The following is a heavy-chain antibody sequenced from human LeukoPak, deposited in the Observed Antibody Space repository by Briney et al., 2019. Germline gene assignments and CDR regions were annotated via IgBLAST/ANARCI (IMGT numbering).Heavy chain of an antibody. J-gene: IGHJ5*02. D-gene: IGHD3-10*01. V-gene: IGHV3-30*02. CDR2: IRYDGSNK. CDR3: AKDKGSGSPIYGFDP. CDR1: GFTSSSYG. Sequence: QPGGSLRLSCAASGFTSSSYGMHWVRQAPGKGLEWVAFIRYDGSNKYYADSVKGRFTISRDNSKNTLYLQMNSLRAEDTAVYYCAKDKGSGSPIYGFDPWGQGTLVTVSS.